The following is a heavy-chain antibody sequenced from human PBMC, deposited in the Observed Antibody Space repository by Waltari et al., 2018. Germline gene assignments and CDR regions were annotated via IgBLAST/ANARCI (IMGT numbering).Heavy chain of an antibody. V-gene: IGHV2-5*02. D-gene: IGHD6-13*01. J-gene: IGHJ4*02. CDR3: AQVTSSWYLTFDY. CDR1: WFSLSARGVG. Sequence: QITLKESGPTLVKPTQTLTLTCALPWFSLSARGVGVGWIRQPPGKALELLSLIYWDDAKRYSPSLKCRLTITKDTSKNQVVHTLTNMEPVDTATYYCAQVTSSWYLTFDYWGQGTLGTVTS. CDR2: IYWDDAK.